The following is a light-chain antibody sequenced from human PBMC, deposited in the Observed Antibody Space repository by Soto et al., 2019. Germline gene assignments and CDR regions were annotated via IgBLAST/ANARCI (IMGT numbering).Light chain of an antibody. CDR2: DVG. V-gene: IGLV2-11*01. CDR1: SSDVGGYNY. Sequence: QSALTQPRSVSGSPGQSVTISCTGTSSDVGGYNYVSWYQQHPGKAPKLMIYDVGKRPSGVPDRFSGSKSGNTASLTISGLQAEDEADYYCCSYAGSYTSLYVFGTGTKLTVL. J-gene: IGLJ1*01. CDR3: CSYAGSYTSLYV.